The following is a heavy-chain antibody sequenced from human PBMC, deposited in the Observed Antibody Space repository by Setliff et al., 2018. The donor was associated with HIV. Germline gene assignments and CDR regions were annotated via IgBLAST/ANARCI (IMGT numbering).Heavy chain of an antibody. CDR3: ARGKLAAGGAFVI. CDR2: IYYTGST. V-gene: IGHV4-59*01. D-gene: IGHD6-13*01. Sequence: LSLTCTVSGDSISSYYWSWIRQPPGKGLEWIGYIYYTGSTNYNPSLKSRVTTSVGTSKNQFSLKLSSVTAADTAVYYCARGKLAAGGAFVIWGQGTMVTVSS. J-gene: IGHJ3*02. CDR1: GDSISSYY.